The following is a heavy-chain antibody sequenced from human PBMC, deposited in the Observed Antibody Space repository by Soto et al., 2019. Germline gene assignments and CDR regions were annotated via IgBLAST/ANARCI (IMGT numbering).Heavy chain of an antibody. CDR2: ISYDGSNK. CDR1: GFTFSSYA. Sequence: QVQLVESGGGVVQPGRSLRLSCAASGFTFSSYAMHWVRQAPGKGLEWVAVISYDGSNKYYADSVKGRFTISRDNSKTALYLQMNGLRAEDTAVYYCARESPVVYYYGMDVWGQGTTVTVSS. D-gene: IGHD2-15*01. V-gene: IGHV3-30-3*01. J-gene: IGHJ6*02. CDR3: ARESPVVYYYGMDV.